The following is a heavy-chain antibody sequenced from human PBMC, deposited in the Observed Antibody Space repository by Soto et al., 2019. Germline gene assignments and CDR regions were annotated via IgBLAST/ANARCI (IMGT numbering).Heavy chain of an antibody. D-gene: IGHD2-2*01. J-gene: IGHJ6*02. CDR3: AIVSMPDHSYYGMGI. CDR2: IYFSGST. V-gene: IGHV4-30-4*01. CDR1: GGSVSSRDYY. Sequence: SETLSLTCTVSGGSVSSRDYYWSWVRQSPGKGLEWIGYIYFSGSTYYNPSLKSRISMSVDTSKNQFSLRLRSVTAADTAVYYCAIVSMPDHSYYGMGIWGPAPAVTLS.